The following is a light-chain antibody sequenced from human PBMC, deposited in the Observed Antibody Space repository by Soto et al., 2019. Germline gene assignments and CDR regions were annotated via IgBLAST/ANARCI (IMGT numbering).Light chain of an antibody. V-gene: IGKV3-20*01. CDR1: HSVSSSY. J-gene: IGKJ5*01. CDR2: GAS. Sequence: EIVLTQSAGILSLSPGERATLSCRASHSVSSSYLAWYQQKPGQAPRLLIYGASSRATGIPDRFSGSGSGTDFTLTISRLEPEDFAVYYCQQYGSSPPITFGQGTRLEIK. CDR3: QQYGSSPPIT.